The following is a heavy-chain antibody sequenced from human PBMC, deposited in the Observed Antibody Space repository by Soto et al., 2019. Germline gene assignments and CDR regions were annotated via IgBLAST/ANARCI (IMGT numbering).Heavy chain of an antibody. J-gene: IGHJ4*01. CDR2: IYPGDSDT. CDR1: GYSFPSYW. D-gene: IGHD2-15*01. V-gene: IGHV5-51*01. Sequence: GDSLKISCKGPGYSFPSYWIGWVLQIPGNGLEWMGIIYPGDSDTRYSPSFQGQVTISADKSISTAYLQWSSLKASDTAMYYCARRDCSGGSCDSSPSSGWSYQCFDYWGQRTLVTVSS. CDR3: ARRDCSGGSCDSSPSSGWSYQCFDY.